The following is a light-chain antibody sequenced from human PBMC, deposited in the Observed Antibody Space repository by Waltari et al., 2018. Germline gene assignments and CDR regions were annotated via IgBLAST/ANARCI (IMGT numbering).Light chain of an antibody. J-gene: IGKJ5*01. CDR2: DVS. Sequence: EIVLTQSPATLSLSPGERATLSCRASQSVSSSLGWYQQKPGQAPRLLMYDVSNRATDILARFSGGGSGTDFTRTISSREPEDFAVYYCQQRSNWPSITFGQGTRLAIK. V-gene: IGKV3-11*01. CDR1: QSVSSS. CDR3: QQRSNWPSIT.